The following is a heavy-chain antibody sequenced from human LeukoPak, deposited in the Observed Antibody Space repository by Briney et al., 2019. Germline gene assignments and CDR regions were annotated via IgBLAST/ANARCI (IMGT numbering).Heavy chain of an antibody. CDR1: GFTFSSYW. CDR2: INSDGSST. CDR3: ARSPTSLNWNYG. D-gene: IGHD1-7*01. J-gene: IGHJ4*02. V-gene: IGHV3-74*01. Sequence: PGGSLRLSCAASGFTFSSYWMHWVRQAPGKGLVWVSRINSDGSSTSYADSVKGRFTISRDNAKNSLYLQMNSLRAEDTAVYYCARSPTSLNWNYGWGQGTLVTVSS.